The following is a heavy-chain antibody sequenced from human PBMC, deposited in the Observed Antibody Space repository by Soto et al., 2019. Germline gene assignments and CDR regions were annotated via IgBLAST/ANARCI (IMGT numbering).Heavy chain of an antibody. J-gene: IGHJ6*02. V-gene: IGHV1-18*01. CDR1: GYTFTSFG. CDR3: ARNRSMYYGMDV. D-gene: IGHD2-8*01. CDR2: ISAYNGNT. Sequence: QVQLVQSGGEVKKPGASVKVSCKATGYTFTSFGISWVRQAPGQGLEWMGWISAYNGNTNYAQKPQGRVTMSTDTSTSTAYMALRRLTSDDTAVYYCARNRSMYYGMDVWGQGTTVTVSS.